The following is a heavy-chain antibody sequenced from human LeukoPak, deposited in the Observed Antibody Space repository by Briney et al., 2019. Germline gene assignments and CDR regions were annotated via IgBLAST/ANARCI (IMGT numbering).Heavy chain of an antibody. V-gene: IGHV4-34*01. Sequence: SETLSLTCAVYGGSFSGYSWTWIRQPPGRGLEWIGEIDHSGSANYNPSLKSRVTVSVDRSKSQFSLKLSSVTAAGTAVFYCARGPMRGWFDPWGQGTLVTVSS. J-gene: IGHJ5*02. CDR3: ARGPMRGWFDP. CDR2: IDHSGSA. CDR1: GGSFSGYS.